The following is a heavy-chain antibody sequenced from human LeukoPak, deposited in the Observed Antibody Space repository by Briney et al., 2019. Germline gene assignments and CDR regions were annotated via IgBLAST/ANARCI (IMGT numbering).Heavy chain of an antibody. V-gene: IGHV1-69*13. D-gene: IGHD6-6*01. J-gene: IGHJ4*02. Sequence: ASVKVSCKASGGTFSSYAISWVRQAPGQGLEWMGGIIPIFGTANYAQKFQGRVTITADESTSTAYMELSSLRSEDTAVYYCARDVPWDSSSSGGFDYWGQGTLVTVSS. CDR3: ARDVPWDSSSSGGFDY. CDR2: IIPIFGTA. CDR1: GGTFSSYA.